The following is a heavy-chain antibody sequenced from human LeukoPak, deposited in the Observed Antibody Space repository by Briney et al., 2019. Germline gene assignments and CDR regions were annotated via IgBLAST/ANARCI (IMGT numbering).Heavy chain of an antibody. CDR3: EREGIYYDSRPFDS. V-gene: IGHV1-46*01. D-gene: IGHD3-22*01. CDR2: INPSGGST. CDR1: GYTFTSYY. Sequence: GASVKVSCKAAGYTFTSYYMHWVRQAPGQGLEWMGIINPSGGSTSYAQKFQGRGSMTMDTSTSTVYMELSSLRSEDTAAYYCEREGIYYDSRPFDSWGQGTLVTVSS. J-gene: IGHJ4*02.